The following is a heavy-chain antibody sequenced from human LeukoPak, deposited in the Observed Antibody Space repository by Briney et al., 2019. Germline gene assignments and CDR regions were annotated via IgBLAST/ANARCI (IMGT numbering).Heavy chain of an antibody. V-gene: IGHV3-15*01. Sequence: GGSLRLSCAASGLFLSNEWMNWVCQTPGKGLEWVGLIKSKSNGETTHYAAPVKGRFTISRDDSKNTLFLQMNILQTEDTAMYYCVTERAGAFEDWGQGTLVTVSS. J-gene: IGHJ4*02. CDR2: IKSKSNGETT. CDR3: VTERAGAFED. CDR1: GLFLSNEW. D-gene: IGHD6-19*01.